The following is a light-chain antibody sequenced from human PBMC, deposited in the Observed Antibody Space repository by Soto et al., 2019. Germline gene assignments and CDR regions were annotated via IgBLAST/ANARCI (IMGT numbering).Light chain of an antibody. CDR2: ATS. CDR3: LKYNSAPRT. V-gene: IGKV1-27*01. J-gene: IGKJ1*01. CDR1: QGISNY. Sequence: DIQMTQSPSSLSASVGDRVTITCRASQGISNYLAWYQQKPGKFPKLLIYATSTLQSGVPSRFSGSGSGTDFTLTISSLQPEDVATYSCLKYNSAPRTFGQGTKVAIK.